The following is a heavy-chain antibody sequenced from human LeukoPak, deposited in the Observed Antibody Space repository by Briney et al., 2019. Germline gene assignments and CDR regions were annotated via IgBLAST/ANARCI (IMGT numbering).Heavy chain of an antibody. V-gene: IGHV4-31*03. CDR1: GGSINSGGYY. CDR3: ARDHDGAFDY. J-gene: IGHJ4*02. D-gene: IGHD3-16*01. Sequence: SETLSLTCTVSGGSINSGGYYWSWIRQHPGKGLEWIGYIYYSGSTYYNPSLKSRITVSVDTSKDQFSLKLSSVTAADTAVYYCARDHDGAFDYWGQGILVTVSS. CDR2: IYYSGST.